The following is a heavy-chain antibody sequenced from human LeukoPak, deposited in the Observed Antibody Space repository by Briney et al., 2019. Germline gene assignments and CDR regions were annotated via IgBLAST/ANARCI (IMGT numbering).Heavy chain of an antibody. CDR3: ARLRFLEWDNAFDI. CDR1: GYSISSGYY. D-gene: IGHD3-3*01. J-gene: IGHJ3*02. CDR2: IYHSGST. V-gene: IGHV4-38-2*02. Sequence: SETLSLTCSVSGYSISSGYYWSWIRQPPGKGLEWIGYIYHSGSTYYNPSLKSRVTISVDRSKNQFSLKLSSVTAADTAVYYCARLRFLEWDNAFDIWGQGTMVTVSS.